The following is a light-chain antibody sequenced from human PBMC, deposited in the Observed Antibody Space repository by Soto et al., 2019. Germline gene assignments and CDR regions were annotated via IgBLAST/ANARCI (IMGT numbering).Light chain of an antibody. J-gene: IGLJ2*01. CDR1: SSNTGAGYD. V-gene: IGLV1-40*01. Sequence: QSVLTQPPSVSGAPGQRVTISCTGSSSNTGAGYDVHWYQQLPGTAPKLLIYGNTNRPSGVPDRFSGSKSGTSASLAITGLQAEDEADYYCQSYDSSLSGYLVFGGGTKLTVL. CDR3: QSYDSSLSGYLV. CDR2: GNT.